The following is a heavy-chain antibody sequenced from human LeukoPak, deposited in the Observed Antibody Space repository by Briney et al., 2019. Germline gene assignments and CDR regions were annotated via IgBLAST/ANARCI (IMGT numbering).Heavy chain of an antibody. D-gene: IGHD6-13*01. CDR1: GFTFSSYG. J-gene: IGHJ4*02. V-gene: IGHV3-30*03. CDR3: ARDVMSSWYFDY. Sequence: GGSLRLSCAASGFTFSSYGMHWVRQAPGKGLEWVAVISYDGSNKYYADSVKGRFTISRDNSKNTLYLQMNSLRAEDTAVYYCARDVMSSWYFDYWGQGTLVTVSS. CDR2: ISYDGSNK.